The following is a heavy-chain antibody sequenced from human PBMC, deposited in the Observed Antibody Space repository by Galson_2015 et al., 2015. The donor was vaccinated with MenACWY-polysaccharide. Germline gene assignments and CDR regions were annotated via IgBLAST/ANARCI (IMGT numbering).Heavy chain of an antibody. D-gene: IGHD6-25*01. J-gene: IGHJ5*02. Sequence: SLRLSCAASGFTFSNFAMTWVRQAPGKGLEWVSTIGGGAAGTNSADSVKGRFTVSRDNPKNTLYLQMNSLRAEDTAMYYCVRDVGGIAAAGTKGWYDPWGQGILVTVSS. V-gene: IGHV3-23*01. CDR2: IGGGAAGT. CDR1: GFTFSNFA. CDR3: VRDVGGIAAAGTKGWYDP.